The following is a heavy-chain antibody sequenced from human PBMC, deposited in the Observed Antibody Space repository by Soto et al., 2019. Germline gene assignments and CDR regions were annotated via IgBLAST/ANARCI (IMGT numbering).Heavy chain of an antibody. J-gene: IGHJ6*02. CDR3: ATRIPTVTTLAYYYGMDV. CDR2: IIPIFGTA. D-gene: IGHD4-17*01. Sequence: QVQLVQSGAEGKKPGSSVKVSCKASGGTFSSYAISWVRQAPGQGLEWMGGIIPIFGTANYAQKFQGRVTITADESTSTAYMELGSLRSEDTAVYYCATRIPTVTTLAYYYGMDVWGQGTTVTVSS. V-gene: IGHV1-69*01. CDR1: GGTFSSYA.